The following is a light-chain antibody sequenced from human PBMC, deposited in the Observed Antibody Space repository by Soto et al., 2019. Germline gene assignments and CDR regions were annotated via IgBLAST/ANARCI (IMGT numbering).Light chain of an antibody. Sequence: DIQMSKSPSTLSASLSDRLTITCRVIQSISRWLAWYQQKPGEAPNLLIYKASSLETGGPSRFSGSGSGTEVTLTISSRQPEDFVVYYCHQYNNGHSWTFGQGTKVDVK. CDR1: QSISRW. CDR3: HQYNNGHSWT. J-gene: IGKJ1*01. CDR2: KAS. V-gene: IGKV1-5*03.